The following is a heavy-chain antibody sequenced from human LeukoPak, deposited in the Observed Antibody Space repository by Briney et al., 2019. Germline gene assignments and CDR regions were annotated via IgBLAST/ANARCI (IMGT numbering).Heavy chain of an antibody. V-gene: IGHV4-59*08. D-gene: IGHD3-22*01. Sequence: SETLSLTCTVSGGSISSYYWGWIRQPPGKGLEWIGYIYYSGSTNYNPSLKSRVTISVDTSKNHFSLKLTSVTAADTAVYYCARSNYYDSSGYYYPSGYFDLWGRGTLVTVSS. CDR2: IYYSGST. J-gene: IGHJ2*01. CDR1: GGSISSYY. CDR3: ARSNYYDSSGYYYPSGYFDL.